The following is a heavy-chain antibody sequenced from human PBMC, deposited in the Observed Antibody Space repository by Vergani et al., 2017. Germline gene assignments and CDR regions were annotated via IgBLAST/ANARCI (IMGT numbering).Heavy chain of an antibody. J-gene: IGHJ6*02. V-gene: IGHV1-69-2*01. CDR1: GYTFTDHY. Sequence: EVQLVQSGAEVKKPGATMKISCKVSGYTFTDHYMHWVKQDPGKGLEWMGLVDPEDGETIYAEKFKGRVTIAADTSTDTAHLELSSLRSEDTAVYYCATPQTVTTGGMEVWVQGTTVIVSS. D-gene: IGHD4-17*01. CDR2: VDPEDGET. CDR3: ATPQTVTTGGMEV.